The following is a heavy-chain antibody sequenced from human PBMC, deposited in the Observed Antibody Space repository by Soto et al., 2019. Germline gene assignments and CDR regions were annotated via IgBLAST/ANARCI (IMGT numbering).Heavy chain of an antibody. J-gene: IGHJ5*02. V-gene: IGHV3-21*01. D-gene: IGHD3-22*01. CDR1: GFTFSSYS. CDR2: ISSSSSYI. Sequence: GGSLRLSCAASGFTFSSYSMNWVRQAPGKGLEWVSSISSSSSYIYYADSVKGRFTISRDNAKNSLYLQMNSLRAEDTAVYYCARYLQYYYDSSGYYNWFDPWGQGTMVTVSS. CDR3: ARYLQYYYDSSGYYNWFDP.